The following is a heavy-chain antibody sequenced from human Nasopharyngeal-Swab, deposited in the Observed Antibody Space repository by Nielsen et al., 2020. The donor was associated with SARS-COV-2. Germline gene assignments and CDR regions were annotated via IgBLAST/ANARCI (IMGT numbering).Heavy chain of an antibody. CDR2: TIPILGLA. V-gene: IGHV1-69*04. D-gene: IGHD5-18*01. CDR1: GGTFSNHA. J-gene: IGHJ6*03. CDR3: ARDTPEDTTLVTAYYYYMDV. Sequence: SVTVSCQASGGTFSNHAISWVRSPPGQGLEWMGMTIPILGLANYAQKFLGRVTITADKSTNTAYMELSSLRSEDTAVYYCARDTPEDTTLVTAYYYYMDVWGKGTTVTVSS.